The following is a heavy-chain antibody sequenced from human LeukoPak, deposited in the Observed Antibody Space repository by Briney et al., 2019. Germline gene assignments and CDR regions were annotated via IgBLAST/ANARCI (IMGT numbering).Heavy chain of an antibody. V-gene: IGHV4-39*01. CDR3: AITIFGVAAPRFDY. D-gene: IGHD3-3*01. Sequence: SETLSLTCTVSGGSISSSSYYWGWIRQPPGKGLEWIGSIYYSGSTYYNPSLKSRVTISVDTSKNQFSLKLSSVTAADTAVYYRAITIFGVAAPRFDYWGQGTLVTVSS. CDR2: IYYSGST. J-gene: IGHJ4*02. CDR1: GGSISSSSYY.